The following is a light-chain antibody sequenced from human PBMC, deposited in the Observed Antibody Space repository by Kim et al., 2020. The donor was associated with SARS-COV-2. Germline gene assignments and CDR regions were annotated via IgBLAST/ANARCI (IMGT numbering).Light chain of an antibody. CDR1: RDVSNW. Sequence: DVQMTQSPSSLSASVGERVTITCRASRDVSNWVAWYQQKPGKAPKSLIFVASNLQSGVPPRFSGAGSGTDFTLTINGLQPEDFATYFCQQYVSYPNTFGQGTRLEIK. CDR2: VAS. J-gene: IGKJ5*01. V-gene: IGKV1D-16*01. CDR3: QQYVSYPNT.